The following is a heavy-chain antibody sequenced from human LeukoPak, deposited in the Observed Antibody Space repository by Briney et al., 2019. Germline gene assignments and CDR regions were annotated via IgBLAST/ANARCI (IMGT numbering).Heavy chain of an antibody. CDR2: ISSSSSYI. Sequence: GGSLRLSCAASGFTFSSYSMNWVRQAPGKGLEWVSSISSSSSYIYYADSMKGRFTISRDNAKNSLYLQMNSLRAEDTAVYYCASDYYDILTGYADFDYWGQGTLVTVSS. J-gene: IGHJ4*02. D-gene: IGHD3-9*01. CDR1: GFTFSSYS. V-gene: IGHV3-21*01. CDR3: ASDYYDILTGYADFDY.